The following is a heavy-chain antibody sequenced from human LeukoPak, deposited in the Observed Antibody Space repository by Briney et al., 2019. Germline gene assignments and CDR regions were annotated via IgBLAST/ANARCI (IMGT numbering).Heavy chain of an antibody. J-gene: IGHJ4*02. V-gene: IGHV3-15*01. Sequence: GGSLRLSCAASGFTFSNAWMSWVRQAPGKGLEWDGRIKSKIDGGTTDYAAPVKGRFTISRDDSKNTLYLQMNSLKTEDTAVYYCAQFSWGQGTLVTVSS. D-gene: IGHD5-24*01. CDR3: AQFS. CDR2: IKSKIDGGTT. CDR1: GFTFSNAW.